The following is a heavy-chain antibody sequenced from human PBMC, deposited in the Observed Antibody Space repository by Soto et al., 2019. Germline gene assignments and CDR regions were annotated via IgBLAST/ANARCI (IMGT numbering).Heavy chain of an antibody. CDR3: AIGEAAAGTRAWFDP. Sequence: SETLSLTCTVSGGSISSSSYYWGWIRQPPGKGLEWIGSIYYSGSTYYNPSLKSRVTISVDTSKNQFSLKLSSVTAADTAVYYCAIGEAAAGTRAWFDPWGQGTLVTVSS. J-gene: IGHJ5*02. CDR2: IYYSGST. D-gene: IGHD6-13*01. CDR1: GGSISSSSYY. V-gene: IGHV4-39*01.